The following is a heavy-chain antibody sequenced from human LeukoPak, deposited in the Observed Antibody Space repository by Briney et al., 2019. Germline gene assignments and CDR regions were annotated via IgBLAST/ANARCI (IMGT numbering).Heavy chain of an antibody. J-gene: IGHJ4*02. CDR3: ARGGGITIFGVVIPFDY. Sequence: ASVKVSCKASGYTFTSYDINWVRQATGQGLEWMGWMNPNSGNTGYAQKFQGRVTMTRDMSTSTVYMELSSLRSEDTAVYYCARGGGITIFGVVIPFDYWGQGTLVTVSS. V-gene: IGHV1-8*01. CDR1: GYTFTSYD. D-gene: IGHD3-3*01. CDR2: MNPNSGNT.